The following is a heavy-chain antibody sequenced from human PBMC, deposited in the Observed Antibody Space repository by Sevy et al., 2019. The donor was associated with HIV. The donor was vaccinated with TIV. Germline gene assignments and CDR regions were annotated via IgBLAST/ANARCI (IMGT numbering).Heavy chain of an antibody. CDR3: ARDSYYYAFDI. CDR1: GGSFSGYY. CDR2: INHSGST. Sequence: SGTLSLTCAVYGGSFSGYYWSWIRQPPGKGLEWIGEINHSGSTNYNPSLKSRVTISVDTSKNQFSLKLSSVTAADTAVYYCARDSYYYAFDIWGQGTMVTVSS. J-gene: IGHJ3*02. V-gene: IGHV4-34*01. D-gene: IGHD3-10*01.